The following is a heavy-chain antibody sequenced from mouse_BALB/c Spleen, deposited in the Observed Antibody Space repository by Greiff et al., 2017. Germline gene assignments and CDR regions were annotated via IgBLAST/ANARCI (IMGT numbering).Heavy chain of an antibody. CDR3: ARDQCGDDYAMDD. V-gene: IGHV3-6*02. CDR2: ISYDGSN. CDR1: GYTITSGYY. Sequence: EVQLQQSGPGLAKPSQSLSLTCTATGYTITSGYYRDWIRQFPGTKLECLAYISYDGSNNYNPTLKNRITITRDTSKNQFFMTLNSVTTEDTATYYCARDQCGDDYAMDDWGQGTAVTVSS. J-gene: IGHJ4*01. D-gene: IGHD2-13*01.